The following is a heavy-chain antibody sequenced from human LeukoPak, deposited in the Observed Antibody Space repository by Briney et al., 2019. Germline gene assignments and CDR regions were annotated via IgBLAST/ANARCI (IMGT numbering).Heavy chain of an antibody. CDR3: AREPGHYDFWSGYYFDY. V-gene: IGHV4-4*07. J-gene: IGHJ4*02. CDR1: GGSISSYY. CDR2: IYTSGST. D-gene: IGHD3-3*01. Sequence: PSETLSLTCTVSGGSISSYYWSWIRQPAGEGLEWIGRIYTSGSTNYNPSLKSRVTMSVDTSKNQFSLKLSSVTAADTAVYYCAREPGHYDFWSGYYFDYWGQGTLVTVSS.